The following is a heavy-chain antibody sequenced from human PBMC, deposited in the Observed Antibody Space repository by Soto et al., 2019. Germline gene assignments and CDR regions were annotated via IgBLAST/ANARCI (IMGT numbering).Heavy chain of an antibody. J-gene: IGHJ6*02. CDR3: ARPNYYGSGSYYPYYYGMDV. V-gene: IGHV4-39*01. CDR1: GGSISSSSYY. D-gene: IGHD3-10*01. Sequence: LETLSLTCTVSGGSISSSSYYWGWIRQPPGKGLEWIGSIYYSGSTYYNPSLKSRVTISVDTSKNQFSLKLSSVTAADTAVYYCARPNYYGSGSYYPYYYGMDVWGQGTTVTVSS. CDR2: IYYSGST.